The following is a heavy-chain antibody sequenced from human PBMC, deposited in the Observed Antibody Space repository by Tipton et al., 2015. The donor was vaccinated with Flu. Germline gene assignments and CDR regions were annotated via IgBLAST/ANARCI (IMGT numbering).Heavy chain of an antibody. CDR1: GYIFINYY. J-gene: IGHJ5*02. D-gene: IGHD3/OR15-3a*01. CDR3: ARHYNFWSGYSGWFDP. CDR2: INPDSGDT. Sequence: QSGAEVKKPGASVKVSCKASGYIFINYYMHWVRQAPGQGLEWMGSINPDSGDTNYAQKFQGRVTMTRDTSISTAYMELNRLTSDDTAIYYCARHYNFWSGYSGWFDPWGQGALVIVSS. V-gene: IGHV1-2*02.